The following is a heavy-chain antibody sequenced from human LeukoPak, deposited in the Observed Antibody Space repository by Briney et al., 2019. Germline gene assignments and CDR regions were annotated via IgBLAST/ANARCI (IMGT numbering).Heavy chain of an antibody. D-gene: IGHD3-22*01. CDR2: IIPILGIA. CDR1: GGTFSSYA. V-gene: IGHV1-69*04. J-gene: IGHJ4*02. CDR3: ARLVGSGYYYHFDY. Sequence: SAKVSCKASGGTFSSYAISWVRQAPGQGLEWMGRIIPILGIANYAQKFQGRVTITADKSTSTAYMELSSLRSEDTAVYYCARLVGSGYYYHFDYWGQGTLVTVSS.